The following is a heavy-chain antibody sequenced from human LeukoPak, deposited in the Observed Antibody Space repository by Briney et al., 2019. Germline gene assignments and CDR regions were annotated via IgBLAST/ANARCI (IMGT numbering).Heavy chain of an antibody. J-gene: IGHJ4*02. CDR2: IRYDGSNS. CDR3: ARDLTEYSGSYLLRWTMYY. Sequence: GGSLRLSCAASGFTFSSYGMHWVRRAPGKGLEWVAFIRYDGSNSYYADSVKGRFTISRDNSKNTLYLQMNSLKAEDTAVYYCARDLTEYSGSYLLRWTMYYWGQGTLVTVSP. CDR1: GFTFSSYG. D-gene: IGHD1-26*01. V-gene: IGHV3-30*02.